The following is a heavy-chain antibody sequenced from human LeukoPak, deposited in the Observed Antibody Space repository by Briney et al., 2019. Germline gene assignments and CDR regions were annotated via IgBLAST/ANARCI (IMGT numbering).Heavy chain of an antibody. J-gene: IGHJ4*02. Sequence: GVSLKISCKGSGYSFTTYWIGWVRQMPGKGLEWMGIIYPGDSDTRYSPSFQGQVTISADKSITTAYLQWSSLKASDTAMYYCAKGLTSSWPTYFDYWGQGTLVTVSS. CDR1: GYSFTTYW. CDR2: IYPGDSDT. V-gene: IGHV5-51*01. D-gene: IGHD6-13*01. CDR3: AKGLTSSWPTYFDY.